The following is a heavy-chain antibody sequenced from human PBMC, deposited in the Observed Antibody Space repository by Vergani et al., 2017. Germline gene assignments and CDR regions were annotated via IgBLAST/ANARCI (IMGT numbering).Heavy chain of an antibody. CDR2: ISAYNGNT. D-gene: IGHD6-19*01. V-gene: IGHV1-18*01. CDR1: GYTFSTYG. CDR3: ARQVAVAGKWWGPYYYYGMDV. J-gene: IGHJ6*02. Sequence: QVQLVQSGAEVKKPGASVKVSCKASGYTFSTYGISWVRQAPGQGLEWMGWISAYNGNTNYPEKFQGRLTMTTDTSTRTAYMELRSLRSDDTAVYYCARQVAVAGKWWGPYYYYGMDVWGQ.